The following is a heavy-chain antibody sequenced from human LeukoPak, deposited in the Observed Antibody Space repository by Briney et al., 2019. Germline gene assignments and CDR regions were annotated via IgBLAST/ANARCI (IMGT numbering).Heavy chain of an antibody. CDR2: ISAYNGNT. J-gene: IGHJ5*02. CDR1: GYTLTNYA. CDR3: ARDHWFDP. V-gene: IGHV1-18*01. Sequence: GASVKVSCKASGYTLTNYALNWVRQAPGQGLEWMGWISAYNGNTNYAQKLQGRVTMTTDTSTSTAYMELRSLRSDDTAVYYCARDHWFDPWGQGTLVTVSS.